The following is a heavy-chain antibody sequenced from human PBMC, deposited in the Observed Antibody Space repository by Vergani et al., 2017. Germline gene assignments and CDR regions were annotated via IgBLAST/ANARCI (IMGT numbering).Heavy chain of an antibody. J-gene: IGHJ6*02. D-gene: IGHD6-6*01. V-gene: IGHV4-31*03. CDR3: ASVEYSSSSPPDYYYGMDV. Sequence: QVQLQESGPGLVKPSQTLSLTCTVSGGSISSGGYYWSWIRQHPGKGLEWIGYIYYSGSTYYNPSLKSRVTISVDTSNNQFSLKLSSVTAADTAVYYCASVEYSSSSPPDYYYGMDVWGQGTTVTVSS. CDR1: GGSISSGGYY. CDR2: IYYSGST.